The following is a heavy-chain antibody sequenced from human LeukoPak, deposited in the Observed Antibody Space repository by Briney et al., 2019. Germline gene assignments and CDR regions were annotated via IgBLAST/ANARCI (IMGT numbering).Heavy chain of an antibody. V-gene: IGHV3-21*01. CDR1: GFTFSSYS. CDR3: AKNTFCSSSSCQTALDY. CDR2: IISTSTYM. Sequence: GGSLRLSCAASGFTFSSYSINWVRQAPGKGLEWVSSIISTSTYMYYANSGKGRFTISRDNAKNSLFLQMNSLRAEDTAVYYCAKNTFCSSSSCQTALDYWGQGTLVTVSS. D-gene: IGHD2-15*01. J-gene: IGHJ4*02.